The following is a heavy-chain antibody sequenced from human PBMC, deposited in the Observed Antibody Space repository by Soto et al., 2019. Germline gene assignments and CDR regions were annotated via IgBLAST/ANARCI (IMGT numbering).Heavy chain of an antibody. CDR1: GFTFSSYW. CDR3: PRGEAVHLVRLDAFDY. CDR2: IKQDGSEK. D-gene: IGHD1-1*01. V-gene: IGHV3-7*01. J-gene: IGHJ4*02. Sequence: GGSLRLSCAASGFTFSSYWMSWVRQAPGKGLEWVAKIKQDGSEKYYVDSVKGRFAISRDNAKNSLYLQMNSLRAEDPAVYYCPRGEAVHLVRLDAFDYWGQGTLVTVSS.